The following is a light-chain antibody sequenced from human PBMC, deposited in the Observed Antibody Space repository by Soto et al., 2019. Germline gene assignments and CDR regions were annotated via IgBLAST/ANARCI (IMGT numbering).Light chain of an antibody. J-gene: IGKJ3*01. CDR3: QPYYSYQLS. V-gene: IGKV1-8*01. CDR1: QGISSY. Sequence: AIRMTQSPSAFSASTGDRVTITCRASQGISSYLAWYQQKPGKAPKLLNYAASVMQSGVPSTFSGSGSGTDFTLTIRALQSEDFATYYCQPYYSYQLSFGPGTEVDSK. CDR2: AAS.